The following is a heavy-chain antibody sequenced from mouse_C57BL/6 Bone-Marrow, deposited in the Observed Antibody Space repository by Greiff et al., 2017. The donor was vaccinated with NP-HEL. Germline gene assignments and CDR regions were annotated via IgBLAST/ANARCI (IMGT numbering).Heavy chain of an antibody. CDR1: GYTFTSYW. V-gene: IGHV1-64*01. CDR3: ARPFITTTVGY. J-gene: IGHJ2*01. CDR2: IHPNSGST. D-gene: IGHD1-1*01. Sequence: QVQLQQPGAELVKPGASVKLSCKASGYTFTSYWMHWVKQRPGQGLEWIGMIHPNSGSTNYNEKFKSKATLTVDKSSSTAYMQLSSLTSEDSAVYYCARPFITTTVGYGGQGTTITVSS.